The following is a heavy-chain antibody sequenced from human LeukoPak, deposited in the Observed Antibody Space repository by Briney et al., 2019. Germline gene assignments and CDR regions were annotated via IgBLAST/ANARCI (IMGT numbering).Heavy chain of an antibody. Sequence: GGSLRLSCAASGFTLSNFAMTWVRQAPGKGLEWVSAISGSGGSTYYADSVKGRFTISRDNSKNTLYLQMNSLRAEDTAVYYCAKSSWGYYYDSSGYYADYWGQGTLVTVSS. J-gene: IGHJ4*02. CDR1: GFTLSNFA. V-gene: IGHV3-23*01. D-gene: IGHD3-22*01. CDR2: ISGSGGST. CDR3: AKSSWGYYYDSSGYYADY.